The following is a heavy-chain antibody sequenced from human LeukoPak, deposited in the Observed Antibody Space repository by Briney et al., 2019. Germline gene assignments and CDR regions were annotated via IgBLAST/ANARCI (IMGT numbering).Heavy chain of an antibody. CDR1: GYTFTGYY. V-gene: IGHV1-2*04. CDR2: INPNSGGT. D-gene: IGHD3-10*01. Sequence: GASVKVSCKASGYTFTGYYMHWARQAPGQGLEWMGWINPNSGGTNYAQKFQGWVTMTRDTSISTAYMELSSLRSDDTAVYYCARDLWFGELGNNWFDPWGQGTLVTVSS. CDR3: ARDLWFGELGNNWFDP. J-gene: IGHJ5*02.